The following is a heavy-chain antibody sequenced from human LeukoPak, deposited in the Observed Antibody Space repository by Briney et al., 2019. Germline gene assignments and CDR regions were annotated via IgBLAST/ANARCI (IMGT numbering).Heavy chain of an antibody. CDR2: IRYNGINK. V-gene: IGHV3-30*02. CDR3: AKGPGQSGTYWYYSHYMDV. J-gene: IGHJ6*03. CDR1: GFTLSNYG. D-gene: IGHD3-10*01. Sequence: GGSLRLSCAASGFTLSNYGMHWVSQAPGKGLEWVAFIRYNGINKYYADSVRGRFTVSRDNSKNTLYLQMNSLRAEDTAVYYCAKGPGQSGTYWYYSHYMDVWGKGTTVTVSS.